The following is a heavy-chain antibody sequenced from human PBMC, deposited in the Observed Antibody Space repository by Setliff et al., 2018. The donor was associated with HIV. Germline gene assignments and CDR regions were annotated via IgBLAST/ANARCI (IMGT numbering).Heavy chain of an antibody. D-gene: IGHD2-21*02. J-gene: IGHJ4*02. Sequence: ASVKVSCKASGYTFTSYGISWVRQAPGQGLEWMGWISAYNGNTNYAQKLQGRVTMTTDTSTSTAYMELRSLRSDDTAVYYCASVGSVLFVTAFDYWGQGTLVTVSS. CDR2: ISAYNGNT. CDR3: ASVGSVLFVTAFDY. CDR1: GYTFTSYG. V-gene: IGHV1-18*01.